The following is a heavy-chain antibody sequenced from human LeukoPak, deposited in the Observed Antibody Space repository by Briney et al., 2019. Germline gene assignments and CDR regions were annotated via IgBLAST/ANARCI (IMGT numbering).Heavy chain of an antibody. D-gene: IGHD2-15*01. Sequence: KPSETLSLTCTVSGGSISYSSYYWGWIRQPPGKGLEWIGSIYYTGSSYYNPSLKSRVTISVDTSKNQFSLKLMSVTAADTAVYYCARDCSGGSCFSGPFEYWGQGTLVAVSS. CDR2: IYYTGSS. J-gene: IGHJ4*02. CDR1: GGSISYSSYY. V-gene: IGHV4-39*02. CDR3: ARDCSGGSCFSGPFEY.